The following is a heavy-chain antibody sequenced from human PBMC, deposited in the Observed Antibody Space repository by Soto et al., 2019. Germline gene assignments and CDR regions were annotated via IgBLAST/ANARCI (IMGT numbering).Heavy chain of an antibody. CDR2: INAGNGNT. Sequence: QVQLVQSGAEEKKPGASVKVSCKASGYTFTSYAMHWVRQAPGQRLEWMGWINAGNGNTKYSQKFQGRVTITRDTSASTAYMELSSLRSEDTAVYYCAGNHLGTTPCGTDVWGQGTTVTVSS. D-gene: IGHD1-7*01. V-gene: IGHV1-3*05. CDR1: GYTFTSYA. J-gene: IGHJ6*02. CDR3: AGNHLGTTPCGTDV.